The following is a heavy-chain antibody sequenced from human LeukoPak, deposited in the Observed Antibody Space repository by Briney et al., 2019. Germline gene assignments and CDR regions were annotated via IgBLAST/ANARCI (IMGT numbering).Heavy chain of an antibody. V-gene: IGHV3-21*01. CDR3: ARGGRAAIFHGWFDP. CDR2: ISSSSSYI. D-gene: IGHD2-2*02. CDR1: GFTFSSYS. J-gene: IGHJ5*02. Sequence: RGGSLRLSCAASGFTFSSYSMNWVRQAPGKGLEWVSSISSSSSYIYYADSVKGRFTISRDNAKNTLYLQMNSLRAEDTAVYYCARGGRAAIFHGWFDPWGQGTLVTVSS.